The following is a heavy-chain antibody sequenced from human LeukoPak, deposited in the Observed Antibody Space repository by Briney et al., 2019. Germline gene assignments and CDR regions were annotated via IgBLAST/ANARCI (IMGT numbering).Heavy chain of an antibody. CDR2: IYYSGST. CDR3: ARSDTAMVPIDC. V-gene: IGHV4-59*01. D-gene: IGHD5-18*01. Sequence: SETLSLTCTVSGGSISNYYWSWIRQPPGKGLEWIGYIYYSGSTNYNPSLKSRVTISVDTSKNQFSLKLSSVTAADTAVYYCARSDTAMVPIDCWGQGTLVTVSS. J-gene: IGHJ4*02. CDR1: GGSISNYY.